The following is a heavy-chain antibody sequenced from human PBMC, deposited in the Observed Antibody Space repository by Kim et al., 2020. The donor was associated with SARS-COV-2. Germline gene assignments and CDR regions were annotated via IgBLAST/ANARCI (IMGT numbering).Heavy chain of an antibody. J-gene: IGHJ6*02. CDR1: GFTFSDYY. CDR3: ARVRGGTPKGYYDFCSGPYYYYGMDV. D-gene: IGHD3-3*01. Sequence: GGSLRLSCAASGFTFSDYYMSWIRQAPGKGLEWVSYISSSSSYTNYADSVKGRFTISRDNAKNSLYLQMNSLRAEDTAVYYCARVRGGTPKGYYDFCSGPYYYYGMDVWGQGTTVTVSS. CDR2: ISSSSSYT. V-gene: IGHV3-11*05.